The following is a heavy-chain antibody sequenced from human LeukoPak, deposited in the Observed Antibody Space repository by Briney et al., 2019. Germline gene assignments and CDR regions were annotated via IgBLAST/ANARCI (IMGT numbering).Heavy chain of an antibody. CDR3: AKDIRAYSGYYY. J-gene: IGHJ4*02. CDR2: ISGSGGNT. V-gene: IGHV3-23*01. CDR1: GFTFSSYA. Sequence: GGSLRLSCAASGFTFSSYAMNWVRQAPGKGLEWVSTISGSGGNTYYTDSVEGRFTISRDNSKNTLYLQMNSLRAEDTALYYCAKDIRAYSGYYYWGQGTLVTVSS. D-gene: IGHD5-12*01.